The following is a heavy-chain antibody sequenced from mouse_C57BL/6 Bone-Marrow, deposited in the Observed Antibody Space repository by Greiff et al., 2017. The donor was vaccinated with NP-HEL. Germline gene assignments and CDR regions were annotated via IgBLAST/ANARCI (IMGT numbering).Heavy chain of an antibody. J-gene: IGHJ1*03. CDR1: GYTFTSYW. CDR3: ARSGLCGNFPYWYFDV. Sequence: QVQLQQSGAELVMPGASVKLSCKASGYTFTSYWMHWVKQRPGQGLEWIGEIDPSDSYTNYNQKFKGKSTLTVDKSSSTAYMQLSSLTSEDSAVYYCARSGLCGNFPYWYFDVWGTGTTVTVSS. CDR2: IDPSDSYT. D-gene: IGHD2-1*01. V-gene: IGHV1-69*01.